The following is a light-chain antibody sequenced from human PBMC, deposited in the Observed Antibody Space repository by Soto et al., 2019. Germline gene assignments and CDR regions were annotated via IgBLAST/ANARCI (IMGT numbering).Light chain of an antibody. V-gene: IGKV3-20*01. CDR2: DAS. CDR3: EQYGSTHLT. CDR1: QSVANNY. Sequence: EIVLTQSPGTLSLSPGERATLSCRASQSVANNYLAWYQQKPGQAPRFLIYDASSRATGIPDRFSGSGSGTDFTLTISRLQPEAFAVYYCEQYGSTHLTFGGGTKVEIK. J-gene: IGKJ4*01.